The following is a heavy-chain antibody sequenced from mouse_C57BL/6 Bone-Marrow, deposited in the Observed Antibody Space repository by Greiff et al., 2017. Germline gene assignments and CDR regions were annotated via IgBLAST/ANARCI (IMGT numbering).Heavy chain of an antibody. J-gene: IGHJ3*01. CDR1: GYTFTSYW. V-gene: IGHV1-69*01. CDR3: ARAWFAY. CDR2: IDPSDSYT. Sequence: QVQLQPSGAELVMPGASVKLSCKASGYTFTSYWMHWVKQRPGQGLEWIGEIDPSDSYTNYNQKFKGKSTLTVDKSSSTAYMQLSSLTSEDSAVYYCARAWFAYWGQGTLVTVSA.